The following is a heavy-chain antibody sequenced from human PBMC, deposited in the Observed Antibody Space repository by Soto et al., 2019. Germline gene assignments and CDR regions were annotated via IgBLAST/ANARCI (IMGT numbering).Heavy chain of an antibody. CDR2: IRDGGEST. CDR3: APHVHCSGGSCHYDAFDI. J-gene: IGHJ3*02. Sequence: EVQLLESGGGLVQPGESLRLSCAFSGFIFGNYMMTWVRQAPGKGLEWVSTIRDGGESTYYADSVKGRFTISRDNSKHTLYLQMDSRGVEDTAVYYCAPHVHCSGGSCHYDAFDIRGQGTMVTVSS. V-gene: IGHV3-23*01. D-gene: IGHD2-15*01. CDR1: GFIFGNYM.